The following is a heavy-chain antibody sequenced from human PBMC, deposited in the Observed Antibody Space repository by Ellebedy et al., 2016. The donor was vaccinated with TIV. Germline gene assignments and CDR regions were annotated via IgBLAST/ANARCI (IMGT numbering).Heavy chain of an antibody. D-gene: IGHD6-19*01. J-gene: IGHJ5*02. V-gene: IGHV1-18*01. CDR3: ARDNTVGGTNWFDP. CDR1: GYTFTSYC. Sequence: AASVKVSCRPSGYTFTSYCVRWVRQAPGQGLEWLGWISGINGKPNYARTVQGRVTWTTDTAARTVYMELTSLRTDDTAVDYCARDNTVGGTNWFDPWGQGTLVIVSS. CDR2: ISGINGKP.